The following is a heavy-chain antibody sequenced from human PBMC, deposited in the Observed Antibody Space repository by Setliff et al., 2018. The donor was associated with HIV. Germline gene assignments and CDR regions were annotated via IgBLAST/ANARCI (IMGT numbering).Heavy chain of an antibody. V-gene: IGHV1-69*13. CDR1: GYTFTRYY. J-gene: IGHJ3*02. Sequence: SVQVSCQASGYTFTRYYIRWVRQAPGQGLEWMGRIIPIFRSVTYAQKFHGRLTITEDDSTRTVYMELNSMGSGDTAVYYCARGGVRGYSYGEAFDIWGQGTLVTVSS. CDR3: ARGGVRGYSYGEAFDI. D-gene: IGHD5-18*01. CDR2: IIPIFRSV.